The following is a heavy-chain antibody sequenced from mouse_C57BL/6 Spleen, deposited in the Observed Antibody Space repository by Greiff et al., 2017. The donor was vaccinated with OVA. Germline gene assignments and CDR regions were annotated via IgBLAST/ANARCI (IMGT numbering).Heavy chain of an antibody. D-gene: IGHD3-3*01. CDR2: IDPSDSYT. Sequence: QVQLQQPGAELVRPGTSVKLSCKASGYTFTSYWMHWVKQRPGQGLEWIGVIDPSDSYTNYNQKFKGKATLTVDPSSSTAYMQLSSLTSEDAAVYYCARERDSYYFDYWGQGTTLTVSS. J-gene: IGHJ2*01. CDR3: ARERDSYYFDY. V-gene: IGHV1-59*01. CDR1: GYTFTSYW.